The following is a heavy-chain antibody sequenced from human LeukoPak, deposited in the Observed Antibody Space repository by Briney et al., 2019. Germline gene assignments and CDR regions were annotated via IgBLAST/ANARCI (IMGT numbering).Heavy chain of an antibody. CDR3: ARGLSYYDSSGYYY. V-gene: IGHV4-34*01. J-gene: IGHJ4*02. CDR1: GGSFSGYY. CDR2: INHSGST. D-gene: IGHD3-22*01. Sequence: PSETLSLTCAVYGGSFSGYYWSWIRQPPGKGLEWIEEINHSGSTNYNPSLKSRVTISVDTSKNQFSLKLSSVTAADTAVYYCARGLSYYDSSGYYYWGQGTLVTVSS.